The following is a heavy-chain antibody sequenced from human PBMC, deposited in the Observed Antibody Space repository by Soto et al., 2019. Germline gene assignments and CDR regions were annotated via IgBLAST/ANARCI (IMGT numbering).Heavy chain of an antibody. J-gene: IGHJ4*02. CDR3: AGGLDY. V-gene: IGHV3-23*01. CDR1: GFTFSNYG. Sequence: EVQLLESGGGLVQPGRSLRLSCAASGFTFSNYGMKWVRQAPGKGLEWVSGIDGTGYSTYYADSVKGRFTISRDNSKNTLYLQMNSLRAEDMAIYYCAGGLDYWGQGTLVTVSS. CDR2: IDGTGYST.